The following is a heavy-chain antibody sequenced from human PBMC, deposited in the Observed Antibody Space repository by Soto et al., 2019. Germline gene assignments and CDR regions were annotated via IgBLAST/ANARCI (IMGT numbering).Heavy chain of an antibody. D-gene: IGHD3-22*01. J-gene: IGHJ3*02. CDR1: GGSFSGYY. V-gene: IGHV4-34*01. CDR2: INHSGST. Sequence: ETLSLTCAVYGGSFSGYYWSWIRQPPGKGLEWIGEINHSGSTNYNPSLKSRVTISVDTSKNQFSLKLSSVTAADTAVYYCARVMGIVVPDDAFDIRGQGTMVTVSS. CDR3: ARVMGIVVPDDAFDI.